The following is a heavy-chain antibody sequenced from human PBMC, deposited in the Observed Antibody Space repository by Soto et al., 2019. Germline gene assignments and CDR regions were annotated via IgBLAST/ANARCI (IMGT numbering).Heavy chain of an antibody. V-gene: IGHV4-30-4*01. CDR2: IYYSGST. Sequence: QVQLQESGPGLVKPSQTLSLTCTVSGGSISSGDYYWSWIRQPPGKGLEWIGYIYYSGSTYYNPSLKSRVNISVHTSKNQFSLKLSSVTDADTAVYYCARDRRIAAAGEVLYDFDIWGQGTMVTVSS. D-gene: IGHD6-13*01. J-gene: IGHJ3*02. CDR3: ARDRRIAAAGEVLYDFDI. CDR1: GGSISSGDYY.